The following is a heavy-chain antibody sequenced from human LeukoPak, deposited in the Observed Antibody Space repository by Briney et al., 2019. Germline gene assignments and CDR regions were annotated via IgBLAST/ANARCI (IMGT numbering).Heavy chain of an antibody. CDR3: ARDRCRSTSCYTLYY. CDR2: ISYDGSNK. V-gene: IGHV3-30-3*01. D-gene: IGHD2-2*02. Sequence: GRSLRLSCAASGFTFSSYAMHWVRQAPGKGLEWVAVISYDGSNKYYADSVKGRFTLSRDNSKNPLYLQMNSLRAEDTAVYYCARDRCRSTSCYTLYYWGQGTLVTVSP. J-gene: IGHJ4*02. CDR1: GFTFSSYA.